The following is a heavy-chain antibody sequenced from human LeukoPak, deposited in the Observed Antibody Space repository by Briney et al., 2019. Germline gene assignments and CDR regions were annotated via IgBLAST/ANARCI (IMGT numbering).Heavy chain of an antibody. CDR1: GYAFTSYD. CDR3: ARWGYDYYYYYGMDV. D-gene: IGHD2-2*01. J-gene: IGHJ6*02. Sequence: ASVKVSCKASGYAFTSYDINWVRQATGQGLEWMGWMNPNSGNTGYAQKFQGRVTMTRNTSISTAYMELSSLRSEDTAVYYCARWGYDYYYYYGMDVWGQGTTVTVSS. CDR2: MNPNSGNT. V-gene: IGHV1-8*01.